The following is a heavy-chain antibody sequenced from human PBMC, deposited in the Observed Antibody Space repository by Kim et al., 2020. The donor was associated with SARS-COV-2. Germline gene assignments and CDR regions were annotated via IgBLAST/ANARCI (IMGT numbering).Heavy chain of an antibody. CDR2: INAGNGNT. CDR3: ARDVSKRVVVESGLYGDSSGLHAFDI. D-gene: IGHD4-17*01. V-gene: IGHV1-3*01. J-gene: IGHJ3*02. Sequence: ASVKVSCKASGYTFTSYAMHWVRQAPGQRLEWMGWINAGNGNTKYSQKFQGRVTITRDTSASTAYMELSSLRSEDTAVYYCARDVSKRVVVESGLYGDSSGLHAFDIWGQGTMVTVSS. CDR1: GYTFTSYA.